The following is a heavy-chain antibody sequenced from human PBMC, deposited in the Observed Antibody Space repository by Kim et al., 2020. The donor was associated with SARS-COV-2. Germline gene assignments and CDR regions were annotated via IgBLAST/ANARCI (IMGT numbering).Heavy chain of an antibody. Sequence: YSSPSPKSRVTISVATSKNQFSLNVSSLTAADTAVYYCARDGSSSSLDYWGQGTLLTVSS. D-gene: IGHD6-6*01. V-gene: IGHV4-39*07. CDR3: ARDGSSSSLDY. J-gene: IGHJ4*02.